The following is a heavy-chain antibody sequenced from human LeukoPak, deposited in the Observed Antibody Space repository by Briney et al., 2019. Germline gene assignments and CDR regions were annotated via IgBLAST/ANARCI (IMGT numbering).Heavy chain of an antibody. Sequence: SETLSLTCTVSGGSISSYYWSWIRQPPGKGLEWIGYIYYSGNTNYNPSLKSRVTISVVTSKNQFSLKLSSVTAADTAVYYCARLRGGDYSSYNWFDPWGQGTLVTVSS. D-gene: IGHD2-21*02. V-gene: IGHV4-59*01. J-gene: IGHJ5*02. CDR3: ARLRGGDYSSYNWFDP. CDR1: GGSISSYY. CDR2: IYYSGNT.